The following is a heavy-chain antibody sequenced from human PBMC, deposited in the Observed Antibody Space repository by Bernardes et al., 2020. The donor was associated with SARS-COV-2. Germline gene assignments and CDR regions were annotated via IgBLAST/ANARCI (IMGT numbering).Heavy chain of an antibody. CDR2: INSGGGTT. CDR3: TRGPISGYGSFGV. CDR1: GFNFGDHC. J-gene: IGHJ4*02. D-gene: IGHD3-22*01. Sequence: GGSLRLSCEASGFNFGDHCMHWVRQAPGKGLVWFARINSGGGTTNYADSVKGRFTISRDNAKNTLYLQMSSLSAEDTAVYYCTRGPISGYGSFGVWGQGTLVTVSS. V-gene: IGHV3-74*01.